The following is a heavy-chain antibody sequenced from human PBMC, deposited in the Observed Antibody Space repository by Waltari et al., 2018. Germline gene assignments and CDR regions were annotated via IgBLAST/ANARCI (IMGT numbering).Heavy chain of an antibody. J-gene: IGHJ4*02. D-gene: IGHD4-17*01. Sequence: QVQLQESGPGLVKPSQTLSLTCTVSGGSISSGSYYWSWIRQPAGKGLEWIGRIYTIGSTNYNPSLKSRVTISLDTSKNQFSLKLSSVTAADTAVYYCARGGDYGGNAEDYWGQGTLVTVSS. CDR2: IYTIGST. CDR1: GGSISSGSYY. V-gene: IGHV4-61*02. CDR3: ARGGDYGGNAEDY.